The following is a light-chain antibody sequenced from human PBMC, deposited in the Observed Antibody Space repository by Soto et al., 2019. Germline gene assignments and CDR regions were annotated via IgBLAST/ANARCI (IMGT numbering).Light chain of an antibody. CDR2: VAS. CDR3: QHPSTLPLT. V-gene: IGKV3-11*01. CDR1: QSISSH. Sequence: EIVLTQSPATLSLSPGERATLSCRASQSISSHLAWYQQKPGQAPRLLMYVASNSATGILARFSGSGSGTAFTRTLTSLEAGCFAFYYCQHPSTLPLTFGGGTKVEIK. J-gene: IGKJ4*01.